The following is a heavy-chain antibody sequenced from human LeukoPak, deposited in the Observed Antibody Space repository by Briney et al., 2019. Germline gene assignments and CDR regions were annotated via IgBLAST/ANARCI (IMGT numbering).Heavy chain of an antibody. Sequence: SETLSLTCAVYGGSFSGYYWSWIRQPPGKGLEWIGEINHSGSTNYNPSLKSRVTISVDTSKNQFSLKLSSVTAADTAVYYCARRTHTAMVTIFDYWAREPWSPSPQ. CDR1: GGSFSGYY. CDR2: INHSGST. J-gene: IGHJ4*02. V-gene: IGHV4-34*01. CDR3: ARRTHTAMVTIFDY. D-gene: IGHD5-18*01.